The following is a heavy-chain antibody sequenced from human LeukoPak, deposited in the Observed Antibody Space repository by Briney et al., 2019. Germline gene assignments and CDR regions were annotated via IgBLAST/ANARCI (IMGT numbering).Heavy chain of an antibody. V-gene: IGHV7-4-1*02. CDR3: AKERLDRSGVRCYRTFDP. J-gene: IGHJ5*02. Sequence: ASVKVSCKASGYTFTSYAMNWVRQAPGQGLEWMGWINTNTGTTTYAQDFTGRFVFSLDTSVSTAYLQISSLKTEDSAVYYCAKERLDRSGVRCYRTFDPWGQGTLVTVSS. CDR2: INTNTGTT. D-gene: IGHD2-2*02. CDR1: GYTFTSYA.